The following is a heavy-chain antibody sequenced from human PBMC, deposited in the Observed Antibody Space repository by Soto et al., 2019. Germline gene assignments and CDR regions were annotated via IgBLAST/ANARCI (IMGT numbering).Heavy chain of an antibody. V-gene: IGHV3-23*01. Sequence: PGGSLRLSCAASGFTFSSYAMSWVRQAPGKGLEWVSAISGSSGSTYYADSVKGRFTISRDNSKNTLYLQMNSLRAEDTAVYYCAKDLPTLWFGELQIYYYGMDVWGQGTTVTVSS. J-gene: IGHJ6*02. CDR2: ISGSSGST. D-gene: IGHD3-10*01. CDR3: AKDLPTLWFGELQIYYYGMDV. CDR1: GFTFSSYA.